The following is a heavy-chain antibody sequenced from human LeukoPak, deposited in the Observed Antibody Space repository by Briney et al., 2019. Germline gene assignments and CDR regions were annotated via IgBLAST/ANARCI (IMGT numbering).Heavy chain of an antibody. V-gene: IGHV3-30*02. CDR3: AKEAGQDYGALDAFDV. CDR2: IRNDGRNK. D-gene: IGHD4-17*01. Sequence: GGSLRLSCAASGFAFSSYGVHWVRQAPGKGLEWVAFIRNDGRNKYYADSVKGRFTISRDNFKNTLFLQMNSLRVEDTAVYYCAKEAGQDYGALDAFDVWGQGTMVTVSS. J-gene: IGHJ3*01. CDR1: GFAFSSYG.